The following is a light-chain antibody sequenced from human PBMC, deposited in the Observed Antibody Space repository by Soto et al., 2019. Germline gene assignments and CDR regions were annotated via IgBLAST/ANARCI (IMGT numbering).Light chain of an antibody. CDR2: GGP. J-gene: IGKJ1*01. Sequence: IVLTQSPGTLYLSPGERATLSCRARQSADSDYFAWYQQKPGQDPRLLIYGGPRRATGLPDTFSGDGSGTDFALTISRLEPEDGAVYYCQLYNTGMFGQGTKVEI. CDR3: QLYNTGM. CDR1: QSADSDY. V-gene: IGKV3-20*01.